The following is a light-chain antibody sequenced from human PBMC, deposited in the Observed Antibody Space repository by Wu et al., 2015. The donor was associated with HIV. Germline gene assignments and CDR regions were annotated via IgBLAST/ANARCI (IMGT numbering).Light chain of an antibody. Sequence: GRATLSCRASQSVDNYLAWYQRKPGQAPRLLIYDASNRATGIPARFSGSGSGTDFTLTISSLEPEDFAVYYCQQRLNWPPVTFGQGTRLEIK. J-gene: IGKJ5*01. CDR2: DAS. V-gene: IGKV3-11*01. CDR3: QQRLNWPPVT. CDR1: QSVDNY.